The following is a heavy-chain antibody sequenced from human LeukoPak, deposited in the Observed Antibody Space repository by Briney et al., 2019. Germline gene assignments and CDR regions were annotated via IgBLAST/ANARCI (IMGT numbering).Heavy chain of an antibody. Sequence: SETLSLTCTVSGRSIGSYYWSWIRQPPGKGLEWIGYIYYSGSTNYNPSLQSRVPISVDTSKNQFYLKLSSVTAADTAAYYCARDRTLDYWGQGTLVTVSS. CDR2: IYYSGST. CDR1: GRSIGSYY. D-gene: IGHD1-14*01. J-gene: IGHJ4*02. V-gene: IGHV4-59*01. CDR3: ARDRTLDY.